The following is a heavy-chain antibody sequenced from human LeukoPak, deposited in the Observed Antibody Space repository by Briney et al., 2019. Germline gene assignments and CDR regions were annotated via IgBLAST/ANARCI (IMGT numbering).Heavy chain of an antibody. CDR3: ARGHTNRLWPQLFDP. CDR1: GYTFTSYD. Sequence: ASVKVSCKASGYTFTSYDINWVRQATGQGLEWMGWMNPNSGNTGYAQKFQGRVTMTRNTSISTAYMELSSLRSEDTAVYYCARGHTNRLWPQLFDPWGQGTLVTVSS. CDR2: MNPNSGNT. D-gene: IGHD2-21*01. J-gene: IGHJ5*02. V-gene: IGHV1-8*01.